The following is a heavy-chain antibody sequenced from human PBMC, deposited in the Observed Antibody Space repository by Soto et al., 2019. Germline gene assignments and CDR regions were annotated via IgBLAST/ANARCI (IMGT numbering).Heavy chain of an antibody. CDR3: ARVYKDRVQLERQGPRFDDAFDI. J-gene: IGHJ3*02. V-gene: IGHV3-7*01. Sequence: GGSLRLSCAASGFTFSSYWMSWVRQAPGKGLEWVANIKQDGSEKYYVDSVKGRFTISRDSAKNSLYLQMNSLRAEDTAVYYCARVYKDRVQLERQGPRFDDAFDIWGQGTMVTVSS. D-gene: IGHD1-1*01. CDR2: IKQDGSEK. CDR1: GFTFSSYW.